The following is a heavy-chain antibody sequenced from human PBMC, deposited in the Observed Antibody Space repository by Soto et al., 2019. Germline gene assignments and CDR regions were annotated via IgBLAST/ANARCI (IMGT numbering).Heavy chain of an antibody. CDR1: GFTFSSYW. CDR3: ARGYSSSPNWFDP. J-gene: IGHJ5*02. CDR2: IKQDGSQT. D-gene: IGHD6-6*01. V-gene: IGHV3-7*03. Sequence: GGSLRLSCVASGFTFSSYWMSWVRQAPGKGLEWVANIKQDGSQTYYVDSVKGRFTISRDNTMNSLYLQMNSLRAEDTAMYYCARGYSSSPNWFDPWGQGTLVTVSS.